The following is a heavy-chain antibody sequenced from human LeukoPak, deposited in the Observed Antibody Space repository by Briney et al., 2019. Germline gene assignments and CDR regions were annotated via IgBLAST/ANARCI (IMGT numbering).Heavy chain of an antibody. J-gene: IGHJ4*02. Sequence: ASVKVSCKVSGYTSTDYYVHWVQQAPGKGLEWMGHIDPEDGETIYAEEFQGRVSITADTSTDTAYMELSSLRFDDTAVYYCATGHVTGGTGFDYWGQGTLVTVSS. D-gene: IGHD1-20*01. CDR1: GYTSTDYY. V-gene: IGHV1-69-2*01. CDR2: IDPEDGET. CDR3: ATGHVTGGTGFDY.